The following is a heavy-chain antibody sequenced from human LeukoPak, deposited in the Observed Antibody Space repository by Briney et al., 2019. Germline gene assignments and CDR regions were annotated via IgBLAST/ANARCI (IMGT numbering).Heavy chain of an antibody. V-gene: IGHV3-7*01. CDR1: GFTFTGYW. J-gene: IGHJ4*02. CDR3: ARRKTLDY. Sequence: GGSLRLSCAASGFTFTGYWMTWVRQAPGKRLEWVANIKEDGSEKYYVDSVKGRFTTSRDSARNSLYLQMNSLRAEDTAVYYCARRKTLDYWGQGTLVTVSS. CDR2: IKEDGSEK.